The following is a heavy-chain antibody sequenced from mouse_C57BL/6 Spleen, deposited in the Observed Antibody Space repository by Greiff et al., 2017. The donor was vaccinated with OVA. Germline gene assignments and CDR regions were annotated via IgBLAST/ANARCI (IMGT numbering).Heavy chain of an antibody. J-gene: IGHJ1*03. D-gene: IGHD1-1*01. CDR2: IDPNSGGT. Sequence: QVQLQQPGAELVKPGASVKLSCKASGYTFTSYWMHWVKQRPGRGLEWIGRIDPNSGGTKYNEKFKSKATLTVDKPSSTAYMQISSLTSEDSAVYYCARSPTYYGGYFDVWGTGTTVTVSS. CDR1: GYTFTSYW. CDR3: ARSPTYYGGYFDV. V-gene: IGHV1-72*01.